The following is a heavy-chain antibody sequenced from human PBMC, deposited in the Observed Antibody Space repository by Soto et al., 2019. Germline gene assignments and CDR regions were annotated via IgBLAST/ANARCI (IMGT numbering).Heavy chain of an antibody. J-gene: IGHJ5*02. CDR2: IYWDDDK. Sequence: SGPTLVKPTQTLTLTCTFSGFSLSTSGVGVGWIRQPPGKALEWLALIYWDDDKRYSPSLKSRLTITKDTSKNQVVLTMTNMDPVDTATYYCAHRRKAAAGTHWFDPWGQGTLVTVSS. CDR1: GFSLSTSGVG. CDR3: AHRRKAAAGTHWFDP. D-gene: IGHD6-13*01. V-gene: IGHV2-5*02.